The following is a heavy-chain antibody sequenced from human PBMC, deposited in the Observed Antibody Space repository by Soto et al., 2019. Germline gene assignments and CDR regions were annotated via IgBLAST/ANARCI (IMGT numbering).Heavy chain of an antibody. CDR2: IWYDGSNK. D-gene: IGHD2-21*02. J-gene: IGHJ4*02. V-gene: IGHV3-33*01. CDR1: GFTFSSYG. CDR3: ARDLGLYCGGDCSPDY. Sequence: QVQLVESGGGVVQPGRSLRLSCAASGFTFSSYGMHWVRQAPGKGLERVAVIWYDGSNKYYADSVKGRFTISRDNSKNTLYLQMNSLRAEDTAVYYCARDLGLYCGGDCSPDYWGQGTLVTVSS.